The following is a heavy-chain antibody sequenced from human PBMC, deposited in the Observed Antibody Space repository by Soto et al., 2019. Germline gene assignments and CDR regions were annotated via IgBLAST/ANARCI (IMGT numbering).Heavy chain of an antibody. J-gene: IGHJ6*02. CDR1: AYIFTSYA. D-gene: IGHD6-19*01. CDR3: TRGRLAVAGNNAMDV. Sequence: ASVKVSCKASAYIFTSYAIHWVRQAPGQSLEWMGWINGGNGNTKYSQKFQGRVTIMADTSASTAYMELSRLRYEDTAVYYCTRGRLAVAGNNAMDVWGRGTKVTVSS. V-gene: IGHV1-3*01. CDR2: INGGNGNT.